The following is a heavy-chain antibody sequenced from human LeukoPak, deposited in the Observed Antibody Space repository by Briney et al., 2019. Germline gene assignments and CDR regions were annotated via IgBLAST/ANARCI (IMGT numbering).Heavy chain of an antibody. CDR3: AITKLAVAGTFRHAFDI. Sequence: ASVKVSCKASGYTFTGYYMHWVRQAPGQGLEWMGWINPNSGGTNYAQKFQGRVTMTRDTSISTAYMELSRLRSDDTAVYYGAITKLAVAGTFRHAFDIWGQGTMVTVSS. CDR1: GYTFTGYY. CDR2: INPNSGGT. J-gene: IGHJ3*02. V-gene: IGHV1-2*02. D-gene: IGHD6-19*01.